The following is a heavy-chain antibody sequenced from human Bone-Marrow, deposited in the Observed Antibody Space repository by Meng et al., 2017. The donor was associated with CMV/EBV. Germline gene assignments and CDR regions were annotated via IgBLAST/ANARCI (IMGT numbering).Heavy chain of an antibody. CDR1: GYSFTSYW. CDR2: IYPGDSDT. D-gene: IGHD3-3*01. Sequence: GGSLRLSCKGSGYSFTSYWIGWVRQMPGKGLEWMGIIYPGDSDTRCSPSFQGQVTISADKSISTAYLQWSSLKASDTAMYYCARQGAYYDFWSGHSEWFDPWGQGTLVTVSS. V-gene: IGHV5-51*01. J-gene: IGHJ5*02. CDR3: ARQGAYYDFWSGHSEWFDP.